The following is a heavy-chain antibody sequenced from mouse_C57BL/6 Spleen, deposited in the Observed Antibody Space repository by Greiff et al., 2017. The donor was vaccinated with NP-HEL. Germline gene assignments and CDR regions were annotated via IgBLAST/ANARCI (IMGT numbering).Heavy chain of an antibody. CDR2: ISGGGGNT. Sequence: EVKVVESGGGLVKPGGSLKLSCAASGFTFSSYTMSWVRQTPEKRLEWVATISGGGGNTYYPDSVKGRFTISRDNAKNTLYLQMSSLRSEDTALYYCARQVWGGNYYFDYWGQGTTLTVSS. V-gene: IGHV5-9*01. D-gene: IGHD2-1*01. CDR3: ARQVWGGNYYFDY. CDR1: GFTFSSYT. J-gene: IGHJ2*01.